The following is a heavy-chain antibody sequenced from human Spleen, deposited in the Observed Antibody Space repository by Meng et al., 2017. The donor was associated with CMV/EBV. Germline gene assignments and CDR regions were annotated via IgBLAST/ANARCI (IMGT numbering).Heavy chain of an antibody. D-gene: IGHD3-22*01. CDR3: ARYQTKSAMILVVMNS. Sequence: GGSLRLSCAASGFTFSNHAMTWVRQSPGKGLEWVTTISGRGGTTYYADSVKGRLTISRDNSKDTLYLQMNDLSAEDTALYYCARYQTKSAMILVVMNSWGQGTLVTVSS. CDR1: GFTFSNHA. CDR2: ISGRGGTT. V-gene: IGHV3-23*01. J-gene: IGHJ4*02.